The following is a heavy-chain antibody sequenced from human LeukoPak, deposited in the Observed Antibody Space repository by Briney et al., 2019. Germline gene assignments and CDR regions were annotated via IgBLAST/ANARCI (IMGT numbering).Heavy chain of an antibody. D-gene: IGHD6-19*01. CDR1: GFTVSSNY. CDR2: IYSGGST. J-gene: IGHJ6*02. CDR3: ARDKIAVAGHYYYYGMDV. Sequence: GGSLRLSCAASGFTVSSNYMSWVRQAPGKGLEWVSVIYSGGSTYYADSVKGRFTISRDNSKNTLYLQMNSLRAEDTAVYYCARDKIAVAGHYYYYGMDVWGQGTTVTVSS. V-gene: IGHV3-53*01.